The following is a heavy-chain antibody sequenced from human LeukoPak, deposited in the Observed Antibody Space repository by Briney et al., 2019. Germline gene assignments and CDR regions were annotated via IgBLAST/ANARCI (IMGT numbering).Heavy chain of an antibody. Sequence: PGGSLRLSCAASGFFFNTNAMSWVRQAPGKGLEWVSAISGSGGSTYYADSVKGRFTISRDNSKNTLYLQMNSLRAEDTAVYYCARDKVAARPVEGGWGQGTLVTVSS. J-gene: IGHJ4*02. CDR2: ISGSGGST. CDR1: GFFFNTNA. V-gene: IGHV3-23*01. CDR3: ARDKVAARPVEGG. D-gene: IGHD6-6*01.